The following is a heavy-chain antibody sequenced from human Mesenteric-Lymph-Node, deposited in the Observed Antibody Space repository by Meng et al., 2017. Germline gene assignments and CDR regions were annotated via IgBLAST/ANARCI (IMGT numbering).Heavy chain of an antibody. CDR1: GFTFSSYG. Sequence: GGSLRLSCAASGFTFSSYGMNWVRQAPGKGLEWVAVTSYDGSNEYYADSVKGRFTISRNNSKNTVYLQINSLRGDDTAVYYCARERGEWLRSSLDYWGQGTVVTVSS. V-gene: IGHV3-30*19. CDR3: ARERGEWLRSSLDY. CDR2: TSYDGSNE. D-gene: IGHD5-12*01. J-gene: IGHJ4*02.